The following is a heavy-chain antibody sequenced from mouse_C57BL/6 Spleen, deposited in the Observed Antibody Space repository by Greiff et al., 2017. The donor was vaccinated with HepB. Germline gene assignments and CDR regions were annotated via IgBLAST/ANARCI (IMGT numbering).Heavy chain of an antibody. CDR2: ISYSGST. V-gene: IGHV3-8*01. CDR1: GYSITSDY. Sequence: EVKLVESGPGLAKPSQTLSLTCSVTGYSITSDYWNWIRKFPGNKLEYMGYISYSGSTYYNPSLKSRISITRDTSKNQYYLQLNSVTTEDTATYYCARLYGSSHWYFDVWGTGTTVTVSS. J-gene: IGHJ1*03. D-gene: IGHD1-1*01. CDR3: ARLYGSSHWYFDV.